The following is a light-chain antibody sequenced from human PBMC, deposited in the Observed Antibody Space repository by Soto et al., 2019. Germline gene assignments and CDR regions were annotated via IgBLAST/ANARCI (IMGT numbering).Light chain of an antibody. Sequence: EIVMTQSPATLSVSPGERVTLSCRASQSVSSNLAWYQQKPGQAPRLLIYGASTRATGISARFSGSGSETEFTLTISSLQSEDFAVYYCQQYNDWPQTFGQGTKLEIK. CDR1: QSVSSN. V-gene: IGKV3-15*01. CDR3: QQYNDWPQT. J-gene: IGKJ2*01. CDR2: GAS.